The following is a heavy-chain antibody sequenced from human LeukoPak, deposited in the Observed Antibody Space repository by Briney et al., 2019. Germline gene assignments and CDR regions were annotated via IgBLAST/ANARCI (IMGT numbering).Heavy chain of an antibody. Sequence: PGGSLRLSCAASRFTLSSSGMHWVRQAPGKGLEWVGVISYDGSNKYYADSVKGRFTISRDNSKNTLYLQMDSLRAEDTAVYYCAKDVCGGDCYTFDFWGQGTLVTVSS. D-gene: IGHD2-21*02. CDR2: ISYDGSNK. CDR3: AKDVCGGDCYTFDF. CDR1: RFTLSSSG. J-gene: IGHJ4*02. V-gene: IGHV3-30*18.